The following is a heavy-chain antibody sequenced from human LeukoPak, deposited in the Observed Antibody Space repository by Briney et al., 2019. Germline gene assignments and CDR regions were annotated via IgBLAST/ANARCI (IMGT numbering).Heavy chain of an antibody. CDR1: GYTFTSYG. Sequence: GASVKVSCTASGYTFTSYGISWVRQAPGQGLEWMGWISAYNGNTNYAQKFQGRVTMTRDTSISTAYMELSRLRSDDTAVYYCARGPLYYYDSSGTYYFDYWGQGTLVTVSS. CDR3: ARGPLYYYDSSGTYYFDY. D-gene: IGHD3-22*01. CDR2: ISAYNGNT. V-gene: IGHV1-18*01. J-gene: IGHJ4*02.